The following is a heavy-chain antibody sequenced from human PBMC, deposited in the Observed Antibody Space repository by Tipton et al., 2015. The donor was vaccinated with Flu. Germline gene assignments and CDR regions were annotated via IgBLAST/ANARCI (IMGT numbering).Heavy chain of an antibody. Sequence: LRLSCTASGFTFGDYAVTWVRQAPGKGLEWIGTVSRTGSTIYNPSLKSRVTISIDTSKNQFSLNMRSVTAADMAVYYCARRDYSNYVSDPKSWFDPWGQGTLVAVSS. CDR1: GFTFGDYA. CDR3: ARRDYSNYVSDPKSWFDP. J-gene: IGHJ5*02. CDR2: VSRTGST. D-gene: IGHD4-11*01. V-gene: IGHV4-59*08.